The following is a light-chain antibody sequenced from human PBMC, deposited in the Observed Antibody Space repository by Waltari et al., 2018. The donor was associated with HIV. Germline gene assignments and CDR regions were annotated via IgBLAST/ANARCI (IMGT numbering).Light chain of an antibody. CDR1: NIGSKS. Sequence: SYVLTQPPSVSVAPGKPARITCGGTNIGSKSVHWYQQKPGQAPVPVIYDDSDRPSGIPGRFSGSNSGNTATLTISRVEAGDEADYYCQVWDSSSDLWVFGGGTKLTVL. V-gene: IGLV3-21*04. J-gene: IGLJ3*02. CDR3: QVWDSSSDLWV. CDR2: DDS.